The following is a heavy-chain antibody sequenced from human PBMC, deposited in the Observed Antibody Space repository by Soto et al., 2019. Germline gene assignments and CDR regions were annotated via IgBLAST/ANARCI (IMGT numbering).Heavy chain of an antibody. D-gene: IGHD2-15*01. J-gene: IGHJ5*02. CDR2: INHSGST. CDR1: GGSFSGYY. Sequence: QVQLQQWGAGLLKPSETLSLTCAVYGGSFSGYYWSWIRQLPGKGLEWIGEINHSGSTNYNPSLKSRVTISVDTSKNQFSLKLSSVTAADTAVYYCARQNHLGGGSSNWFDPWGQGTLVTVSS. V-gene: IGHV4-34*01. CDR3: ARQNHLGGGSSNWFDP.